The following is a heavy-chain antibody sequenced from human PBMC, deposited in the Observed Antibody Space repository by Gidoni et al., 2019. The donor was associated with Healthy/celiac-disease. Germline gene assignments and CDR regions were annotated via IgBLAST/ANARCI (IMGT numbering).Heavy chain of an antibody. Sequence: EVQLVESGGGLVKPGGSLRLSCAASGFTFSSYSMNWVRQAPGKGLEWVSSISSSSSYIYYADSVKGRFTISRDNAKNSLYLQMNSLRAEDTAVYYCARALYGDGGFDPWGQGTLVTVSS. CDR1: GFTFSSYS. V-gene: IGHV3-21*01. D-gene: IGHD4-17*01. CDR3: ARALYGDGGFDP. J-gene: IGHJ5*02. CDR2: ISSSSSYI.